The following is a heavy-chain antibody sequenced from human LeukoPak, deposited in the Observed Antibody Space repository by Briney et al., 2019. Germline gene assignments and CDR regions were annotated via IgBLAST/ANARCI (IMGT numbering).Heavy chain of an antibody. CDR1: GNTFTGYY. CDR2: INPNSGDT. V-gene: IGHV1-2*02. D-gene: IGHD4-23*01. CDR3: ARDNSVGVTPWFDP. Sequence: ASVQVSCKASGNTFTGYYIHWVRQPPGQGLEWMGWINPNSGDTDYAQRFQGRVTMTRDTSITTAYMELSSLTSDDTAVYYCARDNSVGVTPWFDPWGQGSLVTVSS. J-gene: IGHJ5*02.